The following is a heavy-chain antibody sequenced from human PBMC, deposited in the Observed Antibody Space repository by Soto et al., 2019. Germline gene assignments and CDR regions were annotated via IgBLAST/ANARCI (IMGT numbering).Heavy chain of an antibody. J-gene: IGHJ4*02. Sequence: QVQLQESGPGLVKPSQTLSLSCTVSGGSISSAAYYWSWIRQHPGKGLEWIGYISHSGSTYYTPSLNIRVIISADTSKNQFSLNLTSVTAADTAVYYCAREYTYGSNFFDCWGQGALVTVSS. CDR3: AREYTYGSNFFDC. CDR1: GGSISSAAYY. V-gene: IGHV4-31*03. D-gene: IGHD5-18*01. CDR2: ISHSGST.